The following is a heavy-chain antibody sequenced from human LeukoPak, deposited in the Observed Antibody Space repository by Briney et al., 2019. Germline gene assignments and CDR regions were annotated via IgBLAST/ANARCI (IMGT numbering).Heavy chain of an antibody. CDR1: GGSFSGYY. Sequence: SETLSLTCAVYGGSFSGYYWSWIRQPPGKGLEWIGEINHSGSTNYNPSLKSRVTISVDTSKNQFSLKLSSVTAADTAVYYCARAKWLVYFDYWGQGTLVTVSS. CDR3: ARAKWLVYFDY. V-gene: IGHV4-34*01. D-gene: IGHD6-19*01. J-gene: IGHJ4*02. CDR2: INHSGST.